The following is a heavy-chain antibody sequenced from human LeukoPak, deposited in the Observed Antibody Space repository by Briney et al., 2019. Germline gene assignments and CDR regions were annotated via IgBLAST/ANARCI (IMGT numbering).Heavy chain of an antibody. D-gene: IGHD6-13*01. CDR2: IYTSGST. CDR1: GGSISSYY. V-gene: IGHV4-4*07. CDR3: AKDRGTIAAAFP. J-gene: IGHJ5*02. Sequence: SETLSLTCTVSGGSISSYYWSWIRQPAGKGLEWIGRIYTSGSTNYDPSLKSRVTMSVETTKNQFSLKLSSVTAADTDVYYCAKDRGTIAAAFPWGQGTLVTVSS.